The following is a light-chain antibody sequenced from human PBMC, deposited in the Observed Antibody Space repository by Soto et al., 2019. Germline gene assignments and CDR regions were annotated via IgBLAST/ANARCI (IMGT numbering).Light chain of an antibody. CDR2: DAS. Sequence: DIQMAQSPSTLSASVGDRVTITCRASQNIDSRLAWYQQKPGKAPKLLVYDASTLERGVTSTFSGSESGTDFTLTISSRQPEDFATDYCQQYNSFSLFTFGPGTKVETK. CDR3: QQYNSFSLFT. CDR1: QNIDSR. J-gene: IGKJ3*01. V-gene: IGKV1-5*01.